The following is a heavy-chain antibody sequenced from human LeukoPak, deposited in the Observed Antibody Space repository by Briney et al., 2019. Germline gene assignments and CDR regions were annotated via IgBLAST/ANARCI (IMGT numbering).Heavy chain of an antibody. CDR3: ARVRDGYNSEFDY. V-gene: IGHV4-59*01. Sequence: RPSETLSLTCTVSGGSISSYYWSWIRQPPGKGLEWIGYIYYSGSTNYNPSLKSRVTISVDTSKNQFSLKLSSVTAADTAVYYCARVRDGYNSEFDYWGQGTLVTVSS. D-gene: IGHD5-12*01. CDR2: IYYSGST. J-gene: IGHJ4*02. CDR1: GGSISSYY.